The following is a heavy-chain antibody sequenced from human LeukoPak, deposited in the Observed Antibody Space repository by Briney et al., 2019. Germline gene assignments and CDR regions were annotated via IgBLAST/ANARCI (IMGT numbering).Heavy chain of an antibody. CDR3: ARGDSGYDYYFDY. Sequence: SETLSLTCAVPGYSISSGYYWGWIRQPPGQGLEWIGSIYHSGSTYYNPSLKSRVTISVDTSKNQFSLKLSSVTAADTAVYYCARGDSGYDYYFDYWGQGTLVTVSS. J-gene: IGHJ4*02. D-gene: IGHD5-12*01. CDR2: IYHSGST. CDR1: GYSISSGYY. V-gene: IGHV4-38-2*01.